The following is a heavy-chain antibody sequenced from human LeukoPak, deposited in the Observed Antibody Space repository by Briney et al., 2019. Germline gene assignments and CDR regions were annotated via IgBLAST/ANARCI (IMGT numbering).Heavy chain of an antibody. CDR1: GFTFSSYG. CDR2: ISGSGGST. D-gene: IGHD6-19*01. V-gene: IGHV3-23*01. Sequence: GGSLRLSCAASGFTFSSYGMSWVRQAPGKGLEWVSAISGSGGSTYYADSVKGRFTISRDNSKNTLYLQMNSLRAEDTAVYYCAKVIGSGWFYYYYMDVWGKGTTVTTSS. CDR3: AKVIGSGWFYYYYMDV. J-gene: IGHJ6*03.